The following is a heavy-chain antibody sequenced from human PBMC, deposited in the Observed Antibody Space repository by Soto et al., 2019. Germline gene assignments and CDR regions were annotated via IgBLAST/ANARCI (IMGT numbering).Heavy chain of an antibody. CDR2: ISSSGSTI. CDR1: GFTFSDYY. V-gene: IGHV3-11*01. J-gene: IGHJ3*02. CDR3: AREVADDSSGYYLGGAFDI. Sequence: PGGSLRLSCAASGFTFSDYYMSWIRQAPGKGLEWVSYISSSGSTIYYADSVKGRFTISRDNAKNSLYLQMNSLRAEDTAVYYCAREVADDSSGYYLGGAFDIWGQGTMVTVSS. D-gene: IGHD3-22*01.